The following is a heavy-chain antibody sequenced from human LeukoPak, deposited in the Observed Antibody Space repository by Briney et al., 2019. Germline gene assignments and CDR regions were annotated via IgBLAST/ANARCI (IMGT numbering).Heavy chain of an antibody. CDR3: TRLSEMLRGPQVIYYFEY. Sequence: GGSLRLSCAASGFTFSSYAMNWVRQVPGEGLEWVSIIYSSDATYYADSVKGRFTISRDNAKNSLYLQMNSLRAEDTAVYYCTRLSEMLRGPQVIYYFEYWGQGTLVTVSS. D-gene: IGHD3-10*01. CDR2: IYSSDAT. J-gene: IGHJ4*02. CDR1: GFTFSSYA. V-gene: IGHV3-66*01.